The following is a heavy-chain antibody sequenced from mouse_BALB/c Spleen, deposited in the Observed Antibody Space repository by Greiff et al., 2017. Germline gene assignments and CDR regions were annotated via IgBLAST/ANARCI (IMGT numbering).Heavy chain of an antibody. J-gene: IGHJ4*01. CDR1: GYTFTSYW. CDR2: IYTGDGDT. D-gene: IGHD2-4*01. V-gene: IGHV1-87*01. CDR3: ARWGIYYDRYDAMDY. Sequence: QVQLQQSGAELARPGASVKLSCKASGYTFTSYWMQWVKQRPGQGLEWIGAIYTGDGDTRYTQKVKGKATLTADKSSSTAYMQLSSLASEDSAVYYCARWGIYYDRYDAMDYWGQGTSVTVSS.